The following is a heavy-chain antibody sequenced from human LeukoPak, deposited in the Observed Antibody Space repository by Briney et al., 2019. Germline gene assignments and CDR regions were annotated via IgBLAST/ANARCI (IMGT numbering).Heavy chain of an antibody. V-gene: IGHV4-59*08. CDR1: GGSISSYY. J-gene: IGHJ6*02. CDR2: IYYTGNT. Sequence: PSETLSLTCTVSGGSISSYYWSWIRQPPGKGLEWIGYIYYTGNTNYNPSLKSRVTISLDTSKNQFSLKLTSVTATDTAVYYCARGTCTSSYCYAGDYGMDVWGQGTLVTVSS. CDR3: ARGTCTSSYCYAGDYGMDV. D-gene: IGHD2-2*01.